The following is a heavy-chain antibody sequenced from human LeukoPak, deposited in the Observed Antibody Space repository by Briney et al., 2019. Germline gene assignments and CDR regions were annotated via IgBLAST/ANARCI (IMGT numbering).Heavy chain of an antibody. CDR1: GFTFDDYA. Sequence: GRSLRLSCAASGFTFDDYAMHWVRQAPGKGLEWVSGIVWNSGSIGYADSVKGRFTISRDNAKNSLYLQMNSLRAEDTALYYCAKAGTAYCSSTSCYLDYWGQGTLVTVSS. J-gene: IGHJ4*02. CDR3: AKAGTAYCSSTSCYLDY. CDR2: IVWNSGSI. V-gene: IGHV3-9*01. D-gene: IGHD2-2*01.